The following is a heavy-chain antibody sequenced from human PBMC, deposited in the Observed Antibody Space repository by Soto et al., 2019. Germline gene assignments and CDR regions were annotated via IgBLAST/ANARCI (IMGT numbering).Heavy chain of an antibody. D-gene: IGHD3-16*02. CDR3: ARVSRAGVIVIPGDY. CDR2: ISSSSSYI. CDR1: GFTFSSYS. J-gene: IGHJ4*02. V-gene: IGHV3-21*01. Sequence: GGSLRLSCVASGFTFSSYSMNWVRQAPGKGLEWVSSISSSSSYIYYADSVKGRFTISRDNAKNSLYLQMNSLRAEDTAVYYCARVSRAGVIVIPGDYWGQGTLVTVSS.